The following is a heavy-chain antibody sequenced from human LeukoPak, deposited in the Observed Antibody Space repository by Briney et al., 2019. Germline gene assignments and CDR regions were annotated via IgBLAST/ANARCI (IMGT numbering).Heavy chain of an antibody. J-gene: IGHJ4*02. Sequence: PGGSLRLSCAASGFAFSSNWMHWVRQAPGKGLEWVSVISSSGDDTYYTDSVKGRFTISRDNSKNMLYLQMNSLRVEDTAVYYCAKEKCSTILTGYCPFDYWGQGTLVTVSS. CDR2: ISSSGDDT. CDR3: AKEKCSTILTGYCPFDY. CDR1: GFAFSSNW. D-gene: IGHD3-9*01. V-gene: IGHV3-23*01.